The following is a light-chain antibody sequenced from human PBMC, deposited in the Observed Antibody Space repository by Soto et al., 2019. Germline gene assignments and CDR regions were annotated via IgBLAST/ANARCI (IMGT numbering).Light chain of an antibody. Sequence: EVVLPQSPATLSLSPGERATLSCTASQSIRTYLTWYQHKPGQAPRLLIYDASRRAPGIPARFSGSGSGTDFTLTISSLEPEDFAVYYCQQRRNWPPLTFGGGTKVEIK. CDR3: QQRRNWPPLT. V-gene: IGKV3-11*01. CDR2: DAS. CDR1: QSIRTY. J-gene: IGKJ4*01.